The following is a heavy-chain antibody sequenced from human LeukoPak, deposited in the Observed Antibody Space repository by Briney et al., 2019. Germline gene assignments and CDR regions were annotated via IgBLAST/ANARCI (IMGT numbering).Heavy chain of an antibody. J-gene: IGHJ6*03. Sequence: SETLSLTCTVSGGSISSYYWSWIRQPPGKGLEWIGYIYTSGSTNYNPSLKSRVTISVDTSKNQFSLKLSSVTAADTAVYYCARLATAYYYMDVWGKGTTATVSS. V-gene: IGHV4-4*09. CDR1: GGSISSYY. CDR3: ARLATAYYYMDV. CDR2: IYTSGST.